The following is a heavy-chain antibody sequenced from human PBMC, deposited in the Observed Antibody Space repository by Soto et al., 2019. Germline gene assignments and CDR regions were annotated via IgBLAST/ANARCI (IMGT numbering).Heavy chain of an antibody. CDR2: IIPIFGTA. V-gene: IGHV1-69*13. CDR1: GGTFSSYA. J-gene: IGHJ4*02. D-gene: IGHD6-19*01. Sequence: SVKVSCKAFGGTFSSYAISWVRQAPGQGLEWMGGIIPIFGTANYAQKFQGRVTITADESTSTAYMELSSLRSEDTAVYYCARESRSSGWLYYFDYWGQGTLVTVSS. CDR3: ARESRSSGWLYYFDY.